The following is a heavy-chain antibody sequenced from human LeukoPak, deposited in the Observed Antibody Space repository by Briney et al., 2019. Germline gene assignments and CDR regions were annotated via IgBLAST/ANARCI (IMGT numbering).Heavy chain of an antibody. CDR3: ARDFTFCGGDCYPYYFDY. J-gene: IGHJ4*02. V-gene: IGHV3-7*01. CDR1: GFTFSSYW. D-gene: IGHD2-21*02. CDR2: IKQDGSEK. Sequence: GGSLRLSCAASGFTFSSYWMSWVRQAPGKGLEWVANIKQDGSEKYYVDSVKGRFTISRDNAKNSLYLQMNSLRAEDTAVYYCARDFTFCGGDCYPYYFDYRGQGTLVTVTS.